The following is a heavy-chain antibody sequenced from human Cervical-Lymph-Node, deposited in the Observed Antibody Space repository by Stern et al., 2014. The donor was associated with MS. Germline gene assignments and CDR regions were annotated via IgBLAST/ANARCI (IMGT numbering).Heavy chain of an antibody. CDR1: RGSISSAIYY. V-gene: IGHV4-31*03. Sequence: DQLVESGPGLVKPSQTLSLTCTVSRGSISSAIYYWSWIRQHPGMGLEWIGYFSGSGSTYYNPSLKSRVTISVDMSKSQFSLKLNSVTAADTAVYYCARRGDYYTMDVWGQGTTVTVSS. CDR3: ARRGDYYTMDV. CDR2: FSGSGST. J-gene: IGHJ6*02. D-gene: IGHD3-3*01.